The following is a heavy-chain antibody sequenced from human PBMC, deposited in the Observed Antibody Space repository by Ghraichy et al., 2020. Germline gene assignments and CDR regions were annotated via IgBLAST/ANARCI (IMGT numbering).Heavy chain of an antibody. J-gene: IGHJ4*02. V-gene: IGHV5-51*01. CDR2: IYPGDSDT. Sequence: GESLNISCKGSGYSFTSYWIGWVRQMPGKGLEWMGIIYPGDSDTRYSPSFQGQVTISADKSISTAYLQWSSLKASDTAMYYCARLAATDDRSGYCFDYWGQGTLVTVSS. D-gene: IGHD3-22*01. CDR1: GYSFTSYW. CDR3: ARLAATDDRSGYCFDY.